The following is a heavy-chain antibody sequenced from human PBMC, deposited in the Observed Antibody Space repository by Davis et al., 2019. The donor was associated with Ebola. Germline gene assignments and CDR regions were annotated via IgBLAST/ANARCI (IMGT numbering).Heavy chain of an antibody. J-gene: IGHJ5*02. D-gene: IGHD5-24*01. V-gene: IGHV1-24*01. Sequence: ASVKVSCKASGYTFTSYYMHWVRQAPGKGLEWMGGFDPEDGETIYAQKFQGRVTMTEDTSTDTAYMELSSLRSEDTAVYYCATGQFWFDPWGQGTLVTVSS. CDR1: GYTFTSYY. CDR2: FDPEDGET. CDR3: ATGQFWFDP.